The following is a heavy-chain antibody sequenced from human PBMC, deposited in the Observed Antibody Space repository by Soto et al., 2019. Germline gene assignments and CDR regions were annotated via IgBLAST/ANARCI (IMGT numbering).Heavy chain of an antibody. Sequence: GGSLRLSCGASGFIFSEYGMHWFRQAPGKGLEWVAVIYYDGSNEHYSESVRGRFTISRDNSKNMLYLEMNSLRAEDTAIYYCARWWNDEEWVETMDVWGQGTTVTVSS. J-gene: IGHJ6*01. CDR1: GFIFSEYG. V-gene: IGHV3-33*01. CDR3: ARWWNDEEWVETMDV. CDR2: IYYDGSNE. D-gene: IGHD1-1*01.